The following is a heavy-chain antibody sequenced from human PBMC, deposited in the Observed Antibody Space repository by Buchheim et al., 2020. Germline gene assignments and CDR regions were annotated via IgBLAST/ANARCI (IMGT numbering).Heavy chain of an antibody. CDR1: GFTFSTYA. D-gene: IGHD1-14*01. Sequence: EVQLLESGGDLVQPGGSLRLSCAASGFTFSTYAMRWVRQAPGKGLEWVSGISGNGVSTKYADSVKGRFTISRDNSKSTLYLQMNSLRAEDTAVYYCTKITPRYFDYWGQGTL. CDR2: ISGNGVST. CDR3: TKITPRYFDY. J-gene: IGHJ4*02. V-gene: IGHV3-23*01.